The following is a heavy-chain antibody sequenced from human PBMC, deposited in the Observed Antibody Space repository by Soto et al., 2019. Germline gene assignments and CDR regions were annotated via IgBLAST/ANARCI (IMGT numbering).Heavy chain of an antibody. D-gene: IGHD2-15*01. J-gene: IGHJ3*01. V-gene: IGHV1-18*01. Sequence: QPPGQGLEWMGWMSAYNGNTNYAQKLQGRVTMTTDTSTSTAYMELRSLRSDDTAVYYCARVTSLLTAFALYGRWTIVTISS. CDR2: MSAYNGNT. CDR3: ARVTSLLTAFAL.